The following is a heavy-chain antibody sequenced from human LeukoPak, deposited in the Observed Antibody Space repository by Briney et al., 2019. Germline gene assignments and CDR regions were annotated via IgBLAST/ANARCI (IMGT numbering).Heavy chain of an antibody. CDR1: GYTFTSYA. D-gene: IGHD3-16*02. CDR2: SNAGNGNT. V-gene: IGHV1-3*02. J-gene: IGHJ2*01. Sequence: GASVKVSCKASGYTFTSYAMHWVRQAPGQRLEWMGWSNAGNGNTKYSQEFQGRVTITRDTSASTAYMELSSLRSEDTAVYYCARHPPYDYVWGSYRDWYFDLWGRGTLVTVSS. CDR3: ARHPPYDYVWGSYRDWYFDL.